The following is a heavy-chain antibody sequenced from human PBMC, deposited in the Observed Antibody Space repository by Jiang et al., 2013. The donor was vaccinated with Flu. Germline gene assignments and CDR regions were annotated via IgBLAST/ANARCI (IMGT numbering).Heavy chain of an antibody. CDR1: GDSITSGDFS. Sequence: GPGLVKPSQTLSLICTVSGDSITSGDFSWSWLRQHPGKGLEWIGYIYHRGSTYYNPSLESRVVISTDTSQNQISLRLRGVTAADTAVYYCAREGEGTRRYTYGKRLSWYFDVWGRGTLVAVSS. CDR2: IYHRGST. CDR3: AREGEGTRRYTYGKRLSWYFDV. V-gene: IGHV4-31*03. J-gene: IGHJ2*01. D-gene: IGHD5-18*01.